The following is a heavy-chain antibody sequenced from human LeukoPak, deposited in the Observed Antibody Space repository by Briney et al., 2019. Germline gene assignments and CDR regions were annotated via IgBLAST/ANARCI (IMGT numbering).Heavy chain of an antibody. V-gene: IGHV4-59*08. D-gene: IGHD3-10*01. CDR3: ASFGRYYYGMDV. CDR2: LHYSGST. CDR1: GGSIISYY. J-gene: IGHJ6*02. Sequence: SETLSLTCTVSGGSIISYYWSWIRHPPPQGLELIGYLHYSGSTNHIPSLQSRVTISVDTSKNQFSPKLSSVTAADTVVYYCASFGRYYYGMDVWGQGNTVTVSS.